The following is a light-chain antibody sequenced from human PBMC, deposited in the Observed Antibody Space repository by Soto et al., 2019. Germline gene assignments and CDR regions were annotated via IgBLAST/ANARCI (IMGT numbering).Light chain of an antibody. CDR2: EGS. CDR1: SSDIGSYNL. Sequence: QSVLTQPASVSGSPGQSITISCTGTSSDIGSYNLVSWYQQHPGKAPKLMIYEGSKRPSGVSNRFSGSKSGNTASLTISGLQAEDEADYFCCSYAGSDVIIFGGGTKVTVL. CDR3: CSYAGSDVII. V-gene: IGLV2-23*01. J-gene: IGLJ2*01.